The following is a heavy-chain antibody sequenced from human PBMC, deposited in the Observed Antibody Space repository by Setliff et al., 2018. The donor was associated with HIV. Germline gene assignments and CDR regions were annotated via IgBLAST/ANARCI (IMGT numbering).Heavy chain of an antibody. J-gene: IGHJ3*01. D-gene: IGHD3-10*01. CDR2: IYTSGST. CDR3: ARDQADVYNYLLSGAFDF. CDR1: GASISSGNYY. Sequence: SETLSLTCTVSGASISSGNYYWSWIRQPAGKGLEWIGRIYTSGSTNYNPSLKSRVIISLDTSKNQFSLKLSSVTAADTAVYYCARDQADVYNYLLSGAFDFWGQGAMVTVSS. V-gene: IGHV4-61*02.